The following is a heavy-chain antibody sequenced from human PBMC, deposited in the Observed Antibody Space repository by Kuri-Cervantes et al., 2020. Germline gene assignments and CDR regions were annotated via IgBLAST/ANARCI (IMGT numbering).Heavy chain of an antibody. CDR3: ARDLVRGYLVG. Sequence: GGSLRLSCAASGFTFRTYAIHWVRQSPGKGLEWVAVISYDGSSKYYADSVKGRFTISRDNSKNTLYLQMNALRVEDTAVYFCARDLVRGYLVGWGQGTLVTVSS. J-gene: IGHJ4*02. CDR1: GFTFRTYA. V-gene: IGHV3-30-3*01. CDR2: ISYDGSSK. D-gene: IGHD3-10*01.